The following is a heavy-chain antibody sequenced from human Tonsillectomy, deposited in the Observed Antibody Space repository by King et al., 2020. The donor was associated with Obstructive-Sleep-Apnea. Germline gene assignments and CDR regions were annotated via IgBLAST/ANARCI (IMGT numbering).Heavy chain of an antibody. CDR3: ARRPEYNRDCFDY. Sequence: TLKESGPTLLKPTQSLTLTCTFSGFSLTTSGVGVGWIPHPPGKALEWLALIYCDDEKRYMPSLKGRPTITKDTSKNQVVLTMTNRDPVDTATYYCARRPEYNRDCFDYWGQGTLVTVSS. J-gene: IGHJ4*02. D-gene: IGHD1-14*01. CDR1: GFSLTTSGVG. V-gene: IGHV2-5*02. CDR2: IYCDDEK.